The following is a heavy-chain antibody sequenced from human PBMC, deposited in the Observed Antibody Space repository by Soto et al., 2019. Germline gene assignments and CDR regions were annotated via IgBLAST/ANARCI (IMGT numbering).Heavy chain of an antibody. V-gene: IGHV4-31*03. CDR3: ARVISYGYFDY. J-gene: IGHJ4*02. CDR1: GGSISSGGYY. CDR2: IDYSGST. Sequence: QVQLQESGPGLVKPSQTLSLTCTVSGGSISSGGYYWSWIRQHPGKGLEWIGYIDYSGSTYYNPSLKSRVTIPVDTSKNQFSLKLSSVTAAATAVYYCARVISYGYFDYWGQGTLVTVSS. D-gene: IGHD1-26*01.